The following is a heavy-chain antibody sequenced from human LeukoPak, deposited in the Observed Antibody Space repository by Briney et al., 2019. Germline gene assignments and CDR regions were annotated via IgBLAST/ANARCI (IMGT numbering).Heavy chain of an antibody. Sequence: ASVKVSCKASGYTFTSYGISWVRQAPGQGLEWMGWISAYNGNTNYAQKLQGRGTMTTDTSTSTAYMELRSLRSDDTAVYYCARDAYCSSTSCYGDYWGQGTLVTVSS. CDR1: GYTFTSYG. D-gene: IGHD2-2*01. V-gene: IGHV1-18*01. CDR2: ISAYNGNT. J-gene: IGHJ4*02. CDR3: ARDAYCSSTSCYGDY.